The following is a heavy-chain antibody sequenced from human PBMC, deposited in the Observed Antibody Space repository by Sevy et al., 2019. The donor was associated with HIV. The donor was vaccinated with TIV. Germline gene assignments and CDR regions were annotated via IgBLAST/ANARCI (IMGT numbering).Heavy chain of an antibody. V-gene: IGHV4-59*01. D-gene: IGHD1-26*01. CDR3: ARGRIVGASYYFDY. J-gene: IGHJ4*02. CDR1: GGSISSYY. CDR2: IYYSGST. Sequence: SETLSLTCTVSGGSISSYYWSWIRQPPGKGLEWIGYIYYSGSTNYNPSLKSRVTISVDTSKNQFSLKLSSVTAADTAVYYCARGRIVGASYYFDYWGQGTLVTVSS.